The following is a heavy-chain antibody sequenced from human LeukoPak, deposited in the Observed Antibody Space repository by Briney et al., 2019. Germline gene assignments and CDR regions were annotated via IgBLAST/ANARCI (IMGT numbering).Heavy chain of an antibody. CDR1: GFTFSSYG. D-gene: IGHD2-15*01. Sequence: PGGSLRLSCAASGFTFSSYGMHWVRQAPGEGLEWVANIKGDGSREYYLDSVKGRFTISRANAKSSLYLQMNSLRAEDTALYYCARSVAASRDYWGQGTLVTVSS. CDR2: IKGDGSRE. CDR3: ARSVAASRDY. V-gene: IGHV3-7*03. J-gene: IGHJ4*02.